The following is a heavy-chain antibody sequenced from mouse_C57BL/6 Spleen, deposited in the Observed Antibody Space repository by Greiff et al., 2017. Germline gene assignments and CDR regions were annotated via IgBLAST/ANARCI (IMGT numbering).Heavy chain of an antibody. CDR2: IDPSDSYT. J-gene: IGHJ3*01. Sequence: QVQLQQSGAELVKPGASVKLSCKASGYTFTSYWMQWVKQRPGQGLEWIGEIDPSDSYTNYNQKFKGKATLTVDTSSSTAYMQLSSLTSEDSAVYYCARYGNYPWFAYWGQGTLVTVSA. CDR1: GYTFTSYW. CDR3: ARYGNYPWFAY. V-gene: IGHV1-50*01. D-gene: IGHD2-1*01.